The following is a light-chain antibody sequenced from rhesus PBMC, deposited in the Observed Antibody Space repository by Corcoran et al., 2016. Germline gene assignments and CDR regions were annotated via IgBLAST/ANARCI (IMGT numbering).Light chain of an antibody. CDR2: RAS. Sequence: DIQMTQSPSSLSASVGDRVTITCRASQGISNWLAWYQQKAGNAPKLLIDRASNLETGVQSRFSGSGSGTDFTLTISSLQPEDIATYCCQQHDNSPYSFGQGTKVEFK. V-gene: IGKV1-69*01. CDR1: QGISNW. J-gene: IGKJ2*01. CDR3: QQHDNSPYS.